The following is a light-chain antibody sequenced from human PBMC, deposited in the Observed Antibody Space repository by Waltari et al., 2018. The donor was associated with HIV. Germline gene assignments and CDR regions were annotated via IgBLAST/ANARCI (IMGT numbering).Light chain of an antibody. Sequence: DVVLTQSPRSLPVNLGQPASISCSSSQSLVYTDGNTYLNWFHQRPGQAPRRLIYTVANRDLWVPDRFRGSGSGTEFTRKISRVEAEDVGIYYCMQATKLWPPSWTFGQGTKVEIK. J-gene: IGKJ1*01. CDR2: TVA. CDR3: MQATKLWPPSWT. V-gene: IGKV2-30*01. CDR1: QSLVYTDGNTY.